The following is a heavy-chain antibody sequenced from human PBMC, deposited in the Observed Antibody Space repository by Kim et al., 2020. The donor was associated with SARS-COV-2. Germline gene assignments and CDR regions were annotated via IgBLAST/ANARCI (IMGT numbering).Heavy chain of an antibody. D-gene: IGHD2-2*01. V-gene: IGHV3-30*01. J-gene: IGHJ4*02. CDR3: SRDVAVVVVPAAPDY. Sequence: DSGKGRFTISRDNSKNTLYLHMNSLRAEDTAVYYCSRDVAVVVVPAAPDYWGQGTLVTVSS.